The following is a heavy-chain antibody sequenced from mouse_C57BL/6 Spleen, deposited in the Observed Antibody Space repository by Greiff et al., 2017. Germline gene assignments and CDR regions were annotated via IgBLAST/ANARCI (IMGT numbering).Heavy chain of an antibody. CDR3: ARRERGRGYFDY. V-gene: IGHV1-55*01. Sequence: VQLQQPGAELVKPGASVKMSCKASGYTFTSYWITWVKQRPGQGLEWIGDIYPGSGSTNYNEKFKSKATLTVDTSSSTAYMQLSSLTSEDSAVYYCARRERGRGYFDYWGQGTTLTVSS. CDR2: IYPGSGST. D-gene: IGHD4-1*01. J-gene: IGHJ2*01. CDR1: GYTFTSYW.